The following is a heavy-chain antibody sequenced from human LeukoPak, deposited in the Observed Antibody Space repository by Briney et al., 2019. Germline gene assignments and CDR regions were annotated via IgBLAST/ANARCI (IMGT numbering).Heavy chain of an antibody. CDR2: INPNSGGT. Sequence: ASVKVSCKASGGTFSSYGISWVRQAPGQGLEWMGWINPNSGGTNYAQKFQGRVTMTRDTSISTAYMELSRLRSDDTAVYYCARGRYGDYIDYWGQGTLVTVSS. D-gene: IGHD4-17*01. CDR3: ARGRYGDYIDY. J-gene: IGHJ4*02. CDR1: GGTFSSYG. V-gene: IGHV1-2*02.